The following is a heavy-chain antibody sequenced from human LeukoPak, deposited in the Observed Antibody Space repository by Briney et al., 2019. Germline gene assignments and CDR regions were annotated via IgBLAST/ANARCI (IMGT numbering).Heavy chain of an antibody. D-gene: IGHD6-13*01. CDR2: INPNSGGI. Sequence: ASVKVSCKASGYTFTGYYMHWVRQAPGQGLEWMGWINPNSGGINYAQKFQGRVTMTRDTSISTAYMELSRLRSDDTAVYYCARDRIAAAGRALDYWGQGTLVTVSS. J-gene: IGHJ4*02. V-gene: IGHV1-2*02. CDR1: GYTFTGYY. CDR3: ARDRIAAAGRALDY.